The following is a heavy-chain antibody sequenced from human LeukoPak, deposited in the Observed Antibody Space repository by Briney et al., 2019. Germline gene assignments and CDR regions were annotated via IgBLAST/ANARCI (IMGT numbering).Heavy chain of an antibody. D-gene: IGHD2-2*01. CDR1: GGSISSGGYY. CDR2: IYHSGST. J-gene: IGHJ4*02. V-gene: IGHV4-30-2*01. Sequence: SETLSLTCTVSGGSISSGGYYWSWIRQPPGKGLEWIGYIYHSGSTYYNPSLKSRVTISVDRSKNQFSLKLSSVTAADTAMYYCARGPPPAVVVPAAMVYYFDYWGQGTLVTVSS. CDR3: ARGPPPAVVVPAAMVYYFDY.